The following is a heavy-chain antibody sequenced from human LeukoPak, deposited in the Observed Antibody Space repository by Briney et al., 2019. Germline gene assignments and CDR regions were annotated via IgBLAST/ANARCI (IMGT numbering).Heavy chain of an antibody. V-gene: IGHV3-21*01. Sequence: PGGSLRLSCAASGFTFSTYSMSWVRQAPGKGLEWVSSFSPSTGYIYYEDSVKGRFTIYRDNAKKSLYLQMNSLRDEDTAVYYCARKGPESLGYWGQGTLVTVSS. CDR3: ARKGPESLGY. J-gene: IGHJ4*02. D-gene: IGHD1-14*01. CDR2: FSPSTGYI. CDR1: GFTFSTYS.